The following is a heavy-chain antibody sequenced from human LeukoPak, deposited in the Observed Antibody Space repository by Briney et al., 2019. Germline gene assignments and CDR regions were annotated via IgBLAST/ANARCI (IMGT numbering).Heavy chain of an antibody. CDR1: GFTFSSYS. CDR3: AREDGRGFLEWFKDR. J-gene: IGHJ5*02. D-gene: IGHD3-3*01. V-gene: IGHV3-48*01. CDR2: ISSSSSTI. Sequence: GGSLRLSCAASGFTFSSYSMNWVRQAPGKGLEWVSYISSSSSTIYYADSVKGRFTISRNNAKNSLYLQMNSLRAEDTAVYYCAREDGRGFLEWFKDRWGQGTLVTVSS.